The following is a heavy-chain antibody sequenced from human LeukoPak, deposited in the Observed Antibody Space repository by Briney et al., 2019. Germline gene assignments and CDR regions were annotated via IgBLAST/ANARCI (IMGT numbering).Heavy chain of an antibody. Sequence: PSQTLSLSCTVSGASINSGSYYWNWIRQPAGKGQEWIGRIYTSGSTEYNSSLKSRVIISIDTSKNQFSLRLSSVTAADTAVYYCARSRERSCGSGSCYVDLQESWGQGVLVTVSS. CDR2: IYTSGST. CDR3: ARSRERSCGSGSCYVDLQES. J-gene: IGHJ4*02. D-gene: IGHD2-2*01. V-gene: IGHV4-61*02. CDR1: GASINSGSYY.